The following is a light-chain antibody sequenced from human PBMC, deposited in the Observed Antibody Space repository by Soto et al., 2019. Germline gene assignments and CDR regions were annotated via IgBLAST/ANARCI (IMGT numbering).Light chain of an antibody. CDR3: LSHSGSSNV. CDR1: SRDVGASDY. Sequence: QSALTQPPSASGSPGQSVAISCTGTSRDVGASDYVSWYQQHSGKAPKLLLYEVNKRPSGVPARFSGYKSGNTASLTVSALQADDEADYYCLSHSGSSNVLGTGTKVTVL. V-gene: IGLV2-8*01. CDR2: EVN. J-gene: IGLJ1*01.